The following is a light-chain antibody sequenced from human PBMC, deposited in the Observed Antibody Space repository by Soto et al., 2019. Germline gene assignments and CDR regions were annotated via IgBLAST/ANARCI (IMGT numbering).Light chain of an antibody. CDR2: GAS. Sequence: EIVLTQSPGTLSLSPGERATLSCRASRSVNNNYLAWYQQKPGQAPRLLIFGASSRATGIPDRFIGSGSGTEFILTISRLEPDDFAIYHCHQYISSPRTFGQGTKVDIK. J-gene: IGKJ1*01. CDR3: HQYISSPRT. CDR1: RSVNNNY. V-gene: IGKV3-20*01.